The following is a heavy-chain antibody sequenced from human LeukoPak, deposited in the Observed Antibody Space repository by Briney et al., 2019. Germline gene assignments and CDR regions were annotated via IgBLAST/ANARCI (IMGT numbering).Heavy chain of an antibody. CDR3: ARTDSSGWYVFDY. CDR2: IHYSGST. Sequence: SETLSLTCTVSGGSISSYYWSWIRQPPGKGLEWIGHIHYSGSTNHNPSLKGRVTIPVDTSKNQFSLKLSSVTAADTAVYYCARTDSSGWYVFDYWGQGTLVTVSS. V-gene: IGHV4-59*01. D-gene: IGHD6-19*01. CDR1: GGSISSYY. J-gene: IGHJ4*02.